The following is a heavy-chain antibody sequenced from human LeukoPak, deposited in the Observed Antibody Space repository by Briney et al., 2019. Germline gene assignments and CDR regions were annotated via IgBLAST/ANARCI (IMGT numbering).Heavy chain of an antibody. V-gene: IGHV3-21*01. CDR2: ISRTGNYI. Sequence: GGSLRLSCAASGFTFSRYNMNWLRQAPGKGLEWVSSISRTGNYIYYADSVKGRFTISRDNAQNSLFLQMNSLRVEDTAVYYCARVLETQCSGGSCYSGLDYWGQGTLVTVSS. D-gene: IGHD2-15*01. J-gene: IGHJ4*02. CDR1: GFTFSRYN. CDR3: ARVLETQCSGGSCYSGLDY.